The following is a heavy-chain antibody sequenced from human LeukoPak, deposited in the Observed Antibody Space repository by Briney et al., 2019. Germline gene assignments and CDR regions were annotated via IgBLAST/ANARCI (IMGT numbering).Heavy chain of an antibody. J-gene: IGHJ4*02. V-gene: IGHV1-2*02. Sequence: GASVKVSCKASVYTFTGYYMHWVRQAPGQGLEWMGWINPNSGGTNYAQKFQGRVTMTRDTSISTAYMELSRLRSDDTAVYYCARGVRTYSSSWYPFDYWGQGTLVTVSS. D-gene: IGHD6-13*01. CDR1: VYTFTGYY. CDR3: ARGVRTYSSSWYPFDY. CDR2: INPNSGGT.